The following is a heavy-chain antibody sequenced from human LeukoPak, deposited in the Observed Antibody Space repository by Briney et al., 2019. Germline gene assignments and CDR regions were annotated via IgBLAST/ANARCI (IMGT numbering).Heavy chain of an antibody. CDR2: VSYSGSA. D-gene: IGHD3-3*01. CDR3: ARASRFLVRYYMDV. CDR1: GDSISNYY. Sequence: SETLSLTCSVSGDSISNYYWSWIRQPPGKGLEWIGYVSYSGSANNNPSLKSRVTISVDTSKTQFSLKLSSVTAADTAVYYCARASRFLVRYYMDVWGKGTTVTVSS. J-gene: IGHJ6*03. V-gene: IGHV4-59*12.